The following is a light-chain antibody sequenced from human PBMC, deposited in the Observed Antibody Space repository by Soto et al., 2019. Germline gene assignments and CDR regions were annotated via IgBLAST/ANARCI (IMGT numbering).Light chain of an antibody. V-gene: IGKV1-5*03. J-gene: IGKJ1*01. CDR3: QQFNPSPWT. CDR1: QSVSIW. CDR2: KSS. Sequence: DIEITQSPPILTASEGDRVTISCRASQSVSIWLAWYQQKPGRAPKLLIYKSSILESGVPSRFSGSGSGTEFTLTISSLQPDDFATYYCQQFNPSPWTFGQGTKVDI.